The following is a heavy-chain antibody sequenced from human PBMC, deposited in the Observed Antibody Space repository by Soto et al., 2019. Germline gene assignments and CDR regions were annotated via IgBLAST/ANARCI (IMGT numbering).Heavy chain of an antibody. Sequence: QVQLQQWGAGLLKPSETLSLTCAVYGGSFSGYYWSWIRQPPGKGLEWIGEINHSGSTNYNPSLKSRDTISVDTSKNQFSLERSSVTGAYTAVSDSECGEGNDIAIARAADPDDLPGWFDYWGQGTLVTVSS. CDR3: ECGEGNDIAIARAADPDDLPGWFDY. CDR1: GGSFSGYY. D-gene: IGHD1-1*01. J-gene: IGHJ4*02. CDR2: INHSGST. V-gene: IGHV4-34*01.